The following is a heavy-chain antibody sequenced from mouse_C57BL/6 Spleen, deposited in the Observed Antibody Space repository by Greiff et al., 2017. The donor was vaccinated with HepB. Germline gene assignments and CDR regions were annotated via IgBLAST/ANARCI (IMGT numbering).Heavy chain of an antibody. J-gene: IGHJ2*01. V-gene: IGHV1-26*01. CDR1: GYTFTDYY. CDR2: INPNNGGT. Sequence: EVQLQQSGPELVKPGASVKISCKASGYTFTDYYMNWVKQSHGKSLEWIGDINPNNGGTSYNQKFKGKATLTVDKSSSTAYMELRSLTSEDSAVYYCARYLLWLRRFDYWGQGTTLTVSS. CDR3: ARYLLWLRRFDY. D-gene: IGHD2-2*01.